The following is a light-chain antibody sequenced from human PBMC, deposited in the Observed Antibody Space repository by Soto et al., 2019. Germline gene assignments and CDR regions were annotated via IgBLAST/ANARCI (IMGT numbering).Light chain of an antibody. V-gene: IGLV1-47*02. CDR2: RNN. Sequence: QSALTQPPSASGFPGQSVTISCTGTSSDVGYYDYVSWYQQFPGTAPKLLIYRNNQRPSGVPDRFSGSKSGTSASLAISGLRSEDEADYYCSVWDDSLDGRVFGGGTKLTVL. J-gene: IGLJ3*02. CDR1: SSDVGYYDY. CDR3: SVWDDSLDGRV.